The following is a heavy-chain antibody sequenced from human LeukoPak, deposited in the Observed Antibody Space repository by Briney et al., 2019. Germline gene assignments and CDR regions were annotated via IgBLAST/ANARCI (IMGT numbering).Heavy chain of an antibody. Sequence: GSLRLSCPASGFTFSSYGMRWVRQAPGKGLEWVSAIRRRGGRTYYADSVKGRLTISRHNSKNTLYLQMHSLRREDTAVFYWAKESLRVVPSATFYYWGQGTLVTVSS. J-gene: IGHJ4*02. CDR2: IRRRGGRT. V-gene: IGHV3-23*01. CDR1: GFTFSSYG. D-gene: IGHD2-2*01. CDR3: AKESLRVVPSATFYY.